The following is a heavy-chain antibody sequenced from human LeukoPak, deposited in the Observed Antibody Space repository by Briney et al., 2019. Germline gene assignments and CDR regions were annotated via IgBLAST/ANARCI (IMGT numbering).Heavy chain of an antibody. Sequence: GESLKISCKGSGYGFTSYWIGWVRQMPGKGLEWMGIIYPGDSDTRYSPSFQGQVTISADKSISTAYLQWSSLKASDTAMYYCARQMVVTAIPGWFDPWGQGTLVTVSS. D-gene: IGHD2-21*02. CDR1: GYGFTSYW. CDR3: ARQMVVTAIPGWFDP. J-gene: IGHJ5*02. V-gene: IGHV5-51*01. CDR2: IYPGDSDT.